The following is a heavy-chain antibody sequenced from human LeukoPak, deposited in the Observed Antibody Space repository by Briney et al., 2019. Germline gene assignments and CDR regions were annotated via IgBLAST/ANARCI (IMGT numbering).Heavy chain of an antibody. CDR2: IIPIFGTA. J-gene: IGHJ5*02. CDR3: ARDSRHYSSSWSNWFDP. V-gene: IGHV1-69*05. Sequence: SVKVSCKASGYTFTSYAISWVRQAPGQGLEWMGGIIPIFGTANYAQKFQGRVTMTRDMSTSTVYMELSSLRSEDTAVYYCARDSRHYSSSWSNWFDPWGQGTLVTVSS. CDR1: GYTFTSYA. D-gene: IGHD6-13*01.